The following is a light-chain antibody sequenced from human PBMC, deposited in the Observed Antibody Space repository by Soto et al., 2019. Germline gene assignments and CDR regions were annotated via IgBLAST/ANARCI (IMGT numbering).Light chain of an antibody. CDR2: DAS. Sequence: DTKITQSPSSLSASVGERVTITCRDSQDITNYLNWYQQKPGKAPKLLIYDASNLKTGVPSRFSGTGSGTDFTFTISSLQPEDIATYYCQQYDSLPYTFGQGTKVDIK. J-gene: IGKJ2*01. CDR3: QQYDSLPYT. CDR1: QDITNY. V-gene: IGKV1-33*01.